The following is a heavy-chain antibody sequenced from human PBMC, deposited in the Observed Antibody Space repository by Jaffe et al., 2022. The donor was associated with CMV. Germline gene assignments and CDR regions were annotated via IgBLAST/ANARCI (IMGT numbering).Heavy chain of an antibody. D-gene: IGHD2-21*01. CDR1: GGSFSGYY. CDR3: ARGRVGGANYYYYYYMDV. Sequence: QVQLQQWGAGLLKPSETLSLTCAVYGGSFSGYYWSWIRQPPGKGLEWIGEINHSGSTNYNPSLKSRVTISVDTSKNQFSLKLSSVTAADTAVYYCARGRVGGANYYYYYYMDVWGKGTTVTVSS. J-gene: IGHJ6*03. V-gene: IGHV4-34*01. CDR2: INHSGST.